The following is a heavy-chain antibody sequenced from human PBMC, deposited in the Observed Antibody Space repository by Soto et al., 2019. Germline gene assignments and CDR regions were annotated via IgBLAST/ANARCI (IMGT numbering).Heavy chain of an antibody. D-gene: IGHD3-9*01. CDR3: VRVGPDILTGYSVVEGVDY. V-gene: IGHV1-18*01. CDR1: GYTFTSYG. J-gene: IGHJ4*02. Sequence: QVQLVQYGAEVKKPGASVNVSCKASGYTFTSYGISWVRQAAVQGLEWMGWISTYNGNTNYAQKLQGRVTMTTDTSTSTAYIELRCLRSDDTAVYYCVRVGPDILTGYSVVEGVDYWRQGTLVTVSS. CDR2: ISTYNGNT.